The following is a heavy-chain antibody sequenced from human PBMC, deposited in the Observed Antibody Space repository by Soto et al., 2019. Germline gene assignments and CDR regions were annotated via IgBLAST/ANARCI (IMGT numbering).Heavy chain of an antibody. CDR2: INPNSGGT. CDR1: GYTFTGYY. J-gene: IGHJ5*02. D-gene: IGHD6-19*01. CDR3: ARDPEGGATAEHRSGWYSWLDP. Sequence: ASVKVSCKASGYTFTGYYMHWVRQAPGQGLEWMGWINPNSGGTNYAQKFQGWVTMTRDTSISTAYMELSRLRSDDTAVYYCARDPEGGATAEHRSGWYSWLDPWGQGTLVTVSS. V-gene: IGHV1-2*04.